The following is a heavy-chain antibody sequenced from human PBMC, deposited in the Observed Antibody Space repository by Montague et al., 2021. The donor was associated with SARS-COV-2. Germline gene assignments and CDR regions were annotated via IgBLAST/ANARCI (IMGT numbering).Heavy chain of an antibody. CDR3: AKDRGDSSSWLDY. CDR1: GFTFRRHG. V-gene: IGHV3-23*01. D-gene: IGHD6-13*01. J-gene: IGHJ4*02. CDR2: ISGSGEST. Sequence: SLRLSCAASGFTFRRHGMSWVRQAPGKGLEWIAGISGSGESTFYADSMKGRFTISRDNSKNTLYLQTSSLRVEDSAVYFCAKDRGDSSSWLDYWGQGTLVTVSS.